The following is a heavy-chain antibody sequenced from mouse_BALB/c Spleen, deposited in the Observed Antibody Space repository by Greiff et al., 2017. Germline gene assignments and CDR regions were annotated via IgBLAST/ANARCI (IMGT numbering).Heavy chain of an antibody. Sequence: VMLVESGAELVRPGSSVKISCKASGYAFSSYWMNWVKQRPGQGLEWIGQIYPGDGDTNYNGKFKGKATLTADKSSSTAYMQLSSLTSEDSAVYFCARSYYGKGNYAMDYWGQGTSVTVSS. D-gene: IGHD2-10*01. V-gene: IGHV1-80*01. J-gene: IGHJ4*01. CDR1: GYAFSSYW. CDR2: IYPGDGDT. CDR3: ARSYYGKGNYAMDY.